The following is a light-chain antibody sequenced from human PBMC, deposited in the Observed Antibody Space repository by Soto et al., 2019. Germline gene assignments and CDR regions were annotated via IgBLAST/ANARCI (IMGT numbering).Light chain of an antibody. CDR2: LNSDGSH. CDR3: QTWGTGTWV. Sequence: QLVLTQSPSASASLGDSVKLTCTLSSGHSTYAIAWHQQQPEKGPRYLMKLNSDGSHSKGDGIPDRFSGSSSGAERYLTISSLQSEDEADYYCQTWGTGTWVLGGGTKLTVL. V-gene: IGLV4-69*01. J-gene: IGLJ3*02. CDR1: SGHSTYA.